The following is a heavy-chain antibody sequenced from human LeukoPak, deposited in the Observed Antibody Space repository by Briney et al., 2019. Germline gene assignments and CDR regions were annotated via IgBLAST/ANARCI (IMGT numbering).Heavy chain of an antibody. V-gene: IGHV3-15*01. J-gene: IGHJ3*02. CDR3: PAVEYASFAI. D-gene: IGHD2-2*01. CDR1: GFTVSNAW. Sequence: GGSLTLSCTASGFTVSNAWMNWVRKAPGKGLDWVCRIKSTPDDWTNDYGGPLQARFHISRDDSKNTLYLQVTSLKSEDTAVYYCPAVEYASFAIWGQGTMLTVSS. CDR2: IKSTPDDWTN.